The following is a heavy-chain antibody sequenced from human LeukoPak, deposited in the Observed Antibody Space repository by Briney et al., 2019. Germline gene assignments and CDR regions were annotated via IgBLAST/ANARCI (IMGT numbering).Heavy chain of an antibody. D-gene: IGHD3-3*01. CDR1: GYSFSDYW. Sequence: GESLKISCKGFGYSFSDYWIAWVRQMPGKGLEWMGIIYPGDSDTRYSPSFQGQVTISADKSISTAYLQWSSPKAPDTAMYYCARLRGDFWDFDYWGQGTLVTVSS. CDR3: ARLRGDFWDFDY. J-gene: IGHJ4*02. V-gene: IGHV5-51*01. CDR2: IYPGDSDT.